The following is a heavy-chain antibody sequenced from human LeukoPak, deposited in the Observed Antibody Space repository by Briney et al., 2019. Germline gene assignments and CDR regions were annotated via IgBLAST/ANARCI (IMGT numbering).Heavy chain of an antibody. J-gene: IGHJ6*04. CDR2: SYRDGTT. CDR1: GLTVSTNY. V-gene: IGHV3-53*01. CDR3: ARGYFDWLSRSPFGYYGMDV. Sequence: PGGSLRLSCAASGLTVSTNYMSWVRQAPGKGLEWVSISYRDGTTYYADSVRGRFTFSRDNSKNTLYLQMSSLRAEDTAVYYYARGYFDWLSRSPFGYYGMDVWGKGTTVTVSS. D-gene: IGHD3-9*01.